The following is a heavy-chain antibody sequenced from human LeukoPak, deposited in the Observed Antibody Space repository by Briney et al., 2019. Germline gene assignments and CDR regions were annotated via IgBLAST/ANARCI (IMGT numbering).Heavy chain of an antibody. Sequence: SGGSIXXYYWSWIRXPPGKGLEWIGYIYYSGSTNYNPSLKSRVTISVDTSKNQFSLKLSSVTAADTAVYYCARHDQGDYFDYWGQGTLVTVSS. V-gene: IGHV4-59*08. D-gene: IGHD1-26*01. J-gene: IGHJ4*02. CDR3: ARHDQGDYFDY. CDR1: GGSIXXYY. CDR2: IYYSGST.